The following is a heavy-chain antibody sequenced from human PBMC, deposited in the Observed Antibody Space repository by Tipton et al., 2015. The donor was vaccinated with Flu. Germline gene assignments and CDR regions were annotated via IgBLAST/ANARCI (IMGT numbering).Heavy chain of an antibody. Sequence: TLSLTCAVYGGSFSGHYWSWIRQPPGKGLEWIGEINHSGSTNYNPSLKSRVTISVDTSKNQFSLRLRSVTAADTAIYYCARGNDYSNTFFDYWGRGTLVTVSS. CDR1: GGSFSGHY. CDR2: INHSGST. CDR3: ARGNDYSNTFFDY. D-gene: IGHD4-11*01. J-gene: IGHJ4*02. V-gene: IGHV4-34*01.